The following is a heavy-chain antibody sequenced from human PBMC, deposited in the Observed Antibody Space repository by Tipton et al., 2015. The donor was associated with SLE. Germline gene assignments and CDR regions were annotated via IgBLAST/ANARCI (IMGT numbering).Heavy chain of an antibody. CDR3: ARQLDGVDY. D-gene: IGHD1-1*01. V-gene: IGHV4-34*01. Sequence: TLSLTCAIYSGSFSGYHWSWIRQSPGKGLEWIGEINYSGDTNYNPSLKSRVTISVATSKNQLSLKLSSVTAADTAVYYCARQLDGVDYWGQGTLVTVSS. CDR1: SGSFSGYH. CDR2: INYSGDT. J-gene: IGHJ4*02.